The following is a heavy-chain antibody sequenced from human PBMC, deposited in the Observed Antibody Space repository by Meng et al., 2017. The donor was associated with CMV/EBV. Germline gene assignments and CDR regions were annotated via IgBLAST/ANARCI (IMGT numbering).Heavy chain of an antibody. CDR2: IYSGGST. V-gene: IGHV3-66*01. CDR3: AREGDGYDKAPY. CDR1: GFTVSRNY. D-gene: IGHD5-24*01. Sequence: VELEGVVGGLVQPGGSLGHSCAASGFTVSRNYMSWVRQAPGKWLEWVSVIYSGGSTYYADSVKGRFTISRDNSKNRLYLQMNSLRAEDTAVYYCAREGDGYDKAPYWCQGTLVTVPS. J-gene: IGHJ4*02.